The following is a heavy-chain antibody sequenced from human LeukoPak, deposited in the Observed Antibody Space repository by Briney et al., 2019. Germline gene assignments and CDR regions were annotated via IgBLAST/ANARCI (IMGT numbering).Heavy chain of an antibody. CDR2: IIPIFGTA. CDR1: GGTFSSYA. J-gene: IGHJ4*02. D-gene: IGHD2-2*03. Sequence: GSSVKVSCKASGGTFSSYAISWVRQAPGQGLEWMGGIIPIFGTANYAQKFQGRVTITTDESTSTAYMELSSLRSEDTAVYYCAGVDGYCSSTSCPLPFDYWGQGTLVTVSS. V-gene: IGHV1-69*05. CDR3: AGVDGYCSSTSCPLPFDY.